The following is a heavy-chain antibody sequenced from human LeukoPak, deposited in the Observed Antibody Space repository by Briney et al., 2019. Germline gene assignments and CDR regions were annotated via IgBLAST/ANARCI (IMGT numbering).Heavy chain of an antibody. D-gene: IGHD1-26*01. CDR3: ARETYSGSSQPMGY. CDR1: GFTFSSYS. J-gene: IGHJ4*02. Sequence: GGSLRLSCAASGFTFSSYSMNWVRQAPGKGLEWVSSISSSSSYIYCADSVKGRFTISRDNAKNSLYLQMNSLRAEDTAVYYCARETYSGSSQPMGYWGQGTLVTVSS. CDR2: ISSSSSYI. V-gene: IGHV3-21*01.